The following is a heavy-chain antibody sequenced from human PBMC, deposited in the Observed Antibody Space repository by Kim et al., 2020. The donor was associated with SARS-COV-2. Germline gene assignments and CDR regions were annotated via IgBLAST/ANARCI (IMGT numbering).Heavy chain of an antibody. CDR2: IKGDGSST. D-gene: IGHD2-2*01. Sequence: GGSLRLSCAASGFTFSSYWMHWVRQAPGKGLVWVSQIKGDGSSTIYADSVKGRFTISRDNAKNTVYLQMNSLRAEDTAVYYCAGYQLLSLGQGTLVT. CDR3: AGYQLLS. CDR1: GFTFSSYW. J-gene: IGHJ5*02. V-gene: IGHV3-74*01.